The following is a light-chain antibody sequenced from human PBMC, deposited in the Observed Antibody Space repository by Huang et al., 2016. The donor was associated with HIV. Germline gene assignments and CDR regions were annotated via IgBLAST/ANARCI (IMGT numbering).Light chain of an antibody. CDR3: QQSFRTPLT. CDR1: QSISLN. J-gene: IGKJ4*01. CDR2: AAS. V-gene: IGKV1-39*01. Sequence: DIQMTQSPSSLSASVGDRVTCKCRASQSISLNLNWYQQKPGKAPRLLIYAASILQSGVPSNFSGSGSGTDFTLTISDLQPEDSATYYCQQSFRTPLTFGGGTKVEIK.